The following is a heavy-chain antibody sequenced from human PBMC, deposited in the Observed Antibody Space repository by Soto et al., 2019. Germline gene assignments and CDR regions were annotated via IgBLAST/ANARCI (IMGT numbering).Heavy chain of an antibody. J-gene: IGHJ6*02. CDR1: GFTVSSNY. Sequence: GGSLRLSCAASGFTVSSNYMSWVRQAPGKGLEWVSVIYSGGSTYYADSVKGRFTISRDNSKNTLYLQMNSLRAEDTAVYYCARDGSSLRNYYYGMDVWGQGTTVTSP. V-gene: IGHV3-53*01. CDR3: ARDGSSLRNYYYGMDV. D-gene: IGHD3-16*01. CDR2: IYSGGST.